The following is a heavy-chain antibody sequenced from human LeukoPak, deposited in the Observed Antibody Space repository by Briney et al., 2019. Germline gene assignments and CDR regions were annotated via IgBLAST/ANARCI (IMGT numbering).Heavy chain of an antibody. V-gene: IGHV3-30*02. CDR1: GFTFSSYV. CDR2: IRYDGSNK. D-gene: IGHD2-2*01. CDR3: AKGGSCSSTSCYASSPYYYYYMDV. Sequence: GGSLRLSCAASGFTFSSYVMHWVRQAPGKGLECVAFIRYDGSNKYYADSVKGRFTISRDNSKNTLYLQMNSLRAEDTAVYYCAKGGSCSSTSCYASSPYYYYYMDVWGKGTTVTVSS. J-gene: IGHJ6*03.